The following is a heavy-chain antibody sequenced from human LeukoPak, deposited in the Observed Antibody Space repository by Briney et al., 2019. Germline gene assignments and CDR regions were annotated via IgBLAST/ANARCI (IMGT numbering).Heavy chain of an antibody. Sequence: PSETLSLTCTVSGGSISSGSYYWGWIRQPPGKGLEWIGSIYYSGSSYYNPSLKSRVTISVDTSKNQFSLKLSSVTAADTAVYYCASEKYDSSGYYVGYWGQGTLVTVSS. D-gene: IGHD3-22*01. J-gene: IGHJ4*02. CDR3: ASEKYDSSGYYVGY. CDR2: IYYSGSS. V-gene: IGHV4-39*01. CDR1: GGSISSGSYY.